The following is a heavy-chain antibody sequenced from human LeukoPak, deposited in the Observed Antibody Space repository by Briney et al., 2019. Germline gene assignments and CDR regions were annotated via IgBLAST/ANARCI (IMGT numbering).Heavy chain of an antibody. V-gene: IGHV3-23*01. CDR1: GFTSSSYA. J-gene: IGHJ6*02. Sequence: GSLRLSCAGSGFTSSSYAMSWVRQAPGKGLEWVSTISGSGGAGTYYADSVKGRFTASRDNSRNTLYLPMNSLRAEDTAVYYCVKDRGGSPFYGMDVWGQGTTVTVSS. CDR2: ISGSGGAGT. D-gene: IGHD1-26*01. CDR3: VKDRGGSPFYGMDV.